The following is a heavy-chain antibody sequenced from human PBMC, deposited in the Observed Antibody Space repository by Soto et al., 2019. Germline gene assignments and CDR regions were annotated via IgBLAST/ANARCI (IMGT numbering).Heavy chain of an antibody. V-gene: IGHV3-30*18. J-gene: IGHJ6*02. Sequence: QVQLVESGGGVVQPGRSLRLSCAASGFTFSNYGIHWVRQAPGKGLEWVAVISYDGSSKDYADSVKGRFTISRDNSKNTLYLQMNSLRIEDTAVYYCVKDDGSTWSMFYSYYGVDVWGQGTTVTVSS. CDR1: GFTFSNYG. CDR2: ISYDGSSK. D-gene: IGHD6-13*01. CDR3: VKDDGSTWSMFYSYYGVDV.